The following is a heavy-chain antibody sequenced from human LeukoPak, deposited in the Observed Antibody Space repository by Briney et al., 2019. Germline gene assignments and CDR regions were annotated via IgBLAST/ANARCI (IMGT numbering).Heavy chain of an antibody. Sequence: GGSLRLSCAASGFTFSSNAMNWVRQAPRKGLEWVSGISGSGGSTYYADSVKGRFTISRDNSKNTVYLQLSSLRAEDTAVYYCARDFWGAYRVDYFDYWGQGTLVTVSS. CDR1: GFTFSSNA. CDR3: ARDFWGAYRVDYFDY. J-gene: IGHJ4*02. V-gene: IGHV3-23*01. CDR2: ISGSGGST. D-gene: IGHD3-3*01.